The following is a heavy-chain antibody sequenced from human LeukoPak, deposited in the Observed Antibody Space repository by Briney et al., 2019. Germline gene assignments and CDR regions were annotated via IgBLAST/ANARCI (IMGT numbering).Heavy chain of an antibody. Sequence: ASVKVSCKASGYTFTSYGISWVRQAPGQGLEWMGWISTYNGNTNYAQNLQGRVTMTTVTSTSTAYMELRSLRSDDTAVYYCARDPITMIRYNWFDPWGQGTLVTVSS. J-gene: IGHJ5*02. D-gene: IGHD3-10*01. CDR3: ARDPITMIRYNWFDP. CDR1: GYTFTSYG. V-gene: IGHV1-18*01. CDR2: ISTYNGNT.